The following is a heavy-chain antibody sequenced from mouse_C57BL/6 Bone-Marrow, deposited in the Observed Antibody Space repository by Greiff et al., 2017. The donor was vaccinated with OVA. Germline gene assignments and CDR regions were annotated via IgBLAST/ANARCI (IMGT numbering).Heavy chain of an antibody. J-gene: IGHJ1*03. CDR3: AREDDYDVYWYFDV. CDR1: GYTFTSYW. CDR2: IDPSDSYT. V-gene: IGHV1-50*01. Sequence: VQLQQPGAELVKPGASVKLSCKASGYTFTSYWMQWVKQRPGQGLEWIGEIDPSDSYTNYNQKFKGKATLTVDTASSTAYMQLSSLTSEDSAVYYCAREDDYDVYWYFDVWGTGTTVTVSS. D-gene: IGHD2-4*01.